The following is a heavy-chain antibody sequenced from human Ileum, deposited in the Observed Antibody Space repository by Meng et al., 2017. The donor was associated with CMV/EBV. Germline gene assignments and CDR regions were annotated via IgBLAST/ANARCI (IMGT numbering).Heavy chain of an antibody. J-gene: IGHJ4*02. Sequence: GGSLRLSCGASGLTVSSNYMSWVRQVPGKGLEWVAGIYRGGSTYYADSVKGRFTISRDNVQNTLHLQMDTLKGDDTAVYYCAREHTGAAGNFYHDYWGQGTLVTVSS. CDR3: AREHTGAAGNFYHDY. V-gene: IGHV3-66*02. CDR2: IYRGGST. CDR1: GLTVSSNY. D-gene: IGHD7-27*01.